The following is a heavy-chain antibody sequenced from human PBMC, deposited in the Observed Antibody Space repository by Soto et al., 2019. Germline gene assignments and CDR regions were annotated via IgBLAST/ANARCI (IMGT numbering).Heavy chain of an antibody. CDR3: ARVSPFLDY. Sequence: SETLSLTCTVSGGSISSSSSYWGWIRQPPGKGLEWIASINYSGNTWYNPPLKSRVTISVDTSKNQFSLNLSSVTAADTAVYYCARVSPFLDYWGQGTLVTVSS. J-gene: IGHJ4*02. V-gene: IGHV4-39*01. CDR2: INYSGNT. CDR1: GGSISSSSSY.